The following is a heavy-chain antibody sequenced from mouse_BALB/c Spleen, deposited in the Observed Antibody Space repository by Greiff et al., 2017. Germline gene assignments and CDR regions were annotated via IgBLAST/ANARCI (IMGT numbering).Heavy chain of an antibody. V-gene: IGHV1-69*02. J-gene: IGHJ2*01. CDR3: ARSGY. CDR2: IDPSDSYT. CDR1: GYTFTSYW. Sequence: KESCKASGYTFTSYWMHWVKQRPGQGLEWIGEIDPSDSYTNYNQKFKGKATLTVDKSSSTAYMQLSSLTSEDSAVYYCARSGYWGQGTTLTVSS. D-gene: IGHD3-1*01.